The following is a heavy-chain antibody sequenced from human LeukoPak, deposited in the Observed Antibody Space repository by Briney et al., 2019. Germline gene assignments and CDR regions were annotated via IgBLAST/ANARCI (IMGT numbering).Heavy chain of an antibody. V-gene: IGHV3-30*18. J-gene: IGHJ4*02. CDR3: AKDFVPYCSGGSCTHDY. D-gene: IGHD2-15*01. CDR1: GFTFSSYG. Sequence: GRSLRLSCAASGFTFSSYGMHWVRQAPGKGLGWVAVISYDGSNKYYADSVKGRFTISRDNSKNTLYLQMNSLRAEDTGVYYCAKDFVPYCSGGSCTHDYWGQGTLVTVSS. CDR2: ISYDGSNK.